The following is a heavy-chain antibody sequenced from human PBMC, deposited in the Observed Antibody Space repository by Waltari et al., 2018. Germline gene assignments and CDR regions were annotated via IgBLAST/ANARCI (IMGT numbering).Heavy chain of an antibody. D-gene: IGHD6-13*01. V-gene: IGHV3-7*01. CDR2: IKQDGSEK. Sequence: EVQLVESGGGLVQPGGSLRLSCAASGFTFRSYWMSWVRQAPGNGLEWVANIKQDGSEKYYVDSVKGRFTISRDNAKNSLYLQMNSLRAEDTAVYYCARRFGPSSSWYAPYYFDYWGQGTLVTVSS. CDR1: GFTFRSYW. CDR3: ARRFGPSSSWYAPYYFDY. J-gene: IGHJ4*02.